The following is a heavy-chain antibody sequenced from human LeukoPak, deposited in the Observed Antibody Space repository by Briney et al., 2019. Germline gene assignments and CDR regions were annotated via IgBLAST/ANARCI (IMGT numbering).Heavy chain of an antibody. J-gene: IGHJ6*03. V-gene: IGHV4-59*11. Sequence: PSETLSLTCIVSGGPISTHYWSWSRQPPGKGLEWIGYNDYSGSTNYNPSLKSRVTISVDTSKNQFSLKLNSVTAADTAVYYCARGATFRGTYYMDVWGKGTTVTVPS. D-gene: IGHD3-10*01. CDR2: NDYSGST. CDR1: GGPISTHY. CDR3: ARGATFRGTYYMDV.